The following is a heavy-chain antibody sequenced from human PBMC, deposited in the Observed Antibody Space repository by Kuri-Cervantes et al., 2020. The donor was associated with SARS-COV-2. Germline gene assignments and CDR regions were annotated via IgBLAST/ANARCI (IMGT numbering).Heavy chain of an antibody. Sequence: GSLRLSCTVSGGSISSYYWSWIRQPPGKGLEWIGYIYYSGSTNYNPSLKSRVTISVDTSKNQFSLKLSSVTAADTAVYYCARVSRSGWHPQESWGQGTLVTVSS. J-gene: IGHJ5*02. D-gene: IGHD6-19*01. CDR1: GGSISSYY. CDR3: ARVSRSGWHPQES. CDR2: IYYSGST. V-gene: IGHV4-59*08.